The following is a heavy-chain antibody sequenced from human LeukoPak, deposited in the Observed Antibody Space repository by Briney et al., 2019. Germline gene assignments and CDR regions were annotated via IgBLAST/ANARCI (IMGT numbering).Heavy chain of an antibody. CDR3: ARGRSSWDY. V-gene: IGHV3-48*03. CDR2: ISSSGSTI. CDR1: GFTFSSYE. Sequence: GGSLRLSCAASGFTFSSYEMNWVRQALGKGLEWVSYISSSGSTIYYADSVKGRFTISRDNAKNSLYLQMNSLRAEDTAVYYCARGRSSWDYWGQGTLVTVSS. D-gene: IGHD6-13*01. J-gene: IGHJ4*02.